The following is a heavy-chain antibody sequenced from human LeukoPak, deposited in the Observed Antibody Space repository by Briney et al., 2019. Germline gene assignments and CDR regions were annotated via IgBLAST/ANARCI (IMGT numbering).Heavy chain of an antibody. CDR3: AKGRQPYFFDY. CDR2: ISGSGGST. V-gene: IGHV3-23*01. Sequence: PGGSLRLSCAASGFTFSSYAMSWVRQAPGKGLEWVSSISGSGGSTYYADSVKGRFTISRDNSKSTLYLQMTSLRADDTAVYYCAKGRQPYFFDYWGQGTLVTVSS. D-gene: IGHD6-13*01. CDR1: GFTFSSYA. J-gene: IGHJ4*02.